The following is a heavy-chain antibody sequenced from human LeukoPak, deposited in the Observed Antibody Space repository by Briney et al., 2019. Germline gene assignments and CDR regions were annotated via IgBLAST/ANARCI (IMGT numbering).Heavy chain of an antibody. CDR1: GGSISTTTNS. J-gene: IGHJ4*02. D-gene: IGHD4/OR15-4a*01. CDR2: IYYSGST. V-gene: IGHV4-61*01. CDR3: AKDMFPVLTTVFDY. Sequence: SETLSLTCNVSGGSISTTTNSWGWAWIRQRPTKGLEWIGYIYYSGSTNYNTSLKSRVTISVDTSKNQFSLKLSSVTAEDMALYYCAKDMFPVLTTVFDYWGQGTLVTVSS.